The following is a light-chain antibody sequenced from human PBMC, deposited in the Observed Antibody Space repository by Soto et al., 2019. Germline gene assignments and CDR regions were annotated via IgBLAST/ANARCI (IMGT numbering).Light chain of an antibody. CDR2: EVS. J-gene: IGLJ3*02. CDR1: TNDVGGYTY. CDR3: SSYTSSSTLV. V-gene: IGLV2-14*01. Sequence: QSALTQPASVSGSPGRSITISCTGTTNDVGGYTYVSWYQQHPGKAPKLIISEVSNRPSGVSHRFSGSKSGNTASLTISGLQAADEADYYCSSYTSSSTLVFGGGTKLTVL.